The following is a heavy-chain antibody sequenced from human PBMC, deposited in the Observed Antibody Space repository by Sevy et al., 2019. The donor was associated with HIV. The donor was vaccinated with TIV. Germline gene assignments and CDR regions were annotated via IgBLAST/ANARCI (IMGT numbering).Heavy chain of an antibody. CDR2: ISSSGSTI. CDR3: ARPKRITMIVVVTRNWFDA. D-gene: IGHD3-22*01. V-gene: IGHV3-11*01. CDR1: GFTFSDYY. Sequence: GGSLRLSCAASGFTFSDYYMSWIRQAPGKGLEWVSYISSSGSTIYYADSVKGRFTISRDNAKNSLYLQMNSLRAEDTAVYYCARPKRITMIVVVTRNWFDAWGQGTLVTVSS. J-gene: IGHJ5*02.